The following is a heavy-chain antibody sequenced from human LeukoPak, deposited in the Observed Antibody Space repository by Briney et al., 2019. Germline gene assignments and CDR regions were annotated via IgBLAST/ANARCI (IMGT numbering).Heavy chain of an antibody. Sequence: GGSLRLSCAASGFTLSAYRMFWVRQAPGKGLVWVSGVNTDGSNTNYADSVRGRFTISRDNAKNTLYLQMNSLRAEDTAVYYCARERSYYTFDYWGQGTLVTVSP. V-gene: IGHV3-74*01. D-gene: IGHD3-10*01. CDR3: ARERSYYTFDY. CDR1: GFTLSAYR. CDR2: VNTDGSNT. J-gene: IGHJ4*02.